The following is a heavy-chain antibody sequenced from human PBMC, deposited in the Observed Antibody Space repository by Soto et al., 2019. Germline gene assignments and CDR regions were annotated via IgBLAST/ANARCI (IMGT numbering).Heavy chain of an antibody. J-gene: IGHJ4*02. V-gene: IGHV3-64*07. CDR2: ITSDGGST. CDR1: GFTVSSYT. Sequence: EMQLVESGGGLVQQGGSLRLSCAASGFTVSSYTMHWVRQAPGKGLEYVSVITSDGGSTYYTDSVKDRFTISRDNSKNTLYLQMGSLRAEDMAVYYCAGGYSCNDVDYWGQGTLVTVSS. D-gene: IGHD1-1*01. CDR3: AGGYSCNDVDY.